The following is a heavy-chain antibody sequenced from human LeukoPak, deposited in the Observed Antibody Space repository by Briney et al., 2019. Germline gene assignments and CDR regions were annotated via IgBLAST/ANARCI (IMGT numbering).Heavy chain of an antibody. Sequence: SVKVSCKASGGTFSSYAISWVRQAPGQGLEWMGGIIPIFGTANYAQKFQGRVTITADKSTSTAYMELSSLRSEDTAVYYCARDHCSGGICFNWFDPWGQGTLVTVSS. CDR2: IIPIFGTA. V-gene: IGHV1-69*06. CDR3: ARDHCSGGICFNWFDP. D-gene: IGHD2-15*01. J-gene: IGHJ5*02. CDR1: GGTFSSYA.